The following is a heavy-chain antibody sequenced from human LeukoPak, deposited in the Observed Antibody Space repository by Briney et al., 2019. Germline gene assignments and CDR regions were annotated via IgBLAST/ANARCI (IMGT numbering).Heavy chain of an antibody. D-gene: IGHD6-13*01. CDR2: ISRSGSTI. V-gene: IGHV3-48*03. CDR1: GFTSRSYE. CDR3: ARDRAVGIPADGHEFDY. J-gene: IGHJ4*02. Sequence: GGSLRLSCAAPGFTSRSYEMNSVRQGPGAGLEWVSYISRSGSTIYYADSVKGRFTISRDNARNSLYLQMNSLRDEDTALYYCARDRAVGIPADGHEFDYWGQGTLVTVSS.